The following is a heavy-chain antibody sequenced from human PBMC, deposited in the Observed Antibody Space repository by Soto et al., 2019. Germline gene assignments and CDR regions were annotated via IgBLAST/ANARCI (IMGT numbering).Heavy chain of an antibody. CDR1: GGSITSYH. D-gene: IGHD3-10*01. Sequence: QVHLLESGPGLVKPSETLSLTCVVSGGSITSYHWSWIRQFPGKGLEWIAYTAYTGNTNYNPSLKSRVIISIDKSKNQFSLNLSSVTAADTAVYYCATGSLYYYGSGGMWDSWGRGALVTVSS. V-gene: IGHV4-59*12. CDR2: TAYTGNT. CDR3: ATGSLYYYGSGGMWDS. J-gene: IGHJ4*02.